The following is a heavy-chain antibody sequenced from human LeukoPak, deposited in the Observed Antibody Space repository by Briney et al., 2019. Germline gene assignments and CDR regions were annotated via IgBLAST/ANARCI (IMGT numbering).Heavy chain of an antibody. D-gene: IGHD3-16*02. J-gene: IGHJ4*02. V-gene: IGHV3-53*04. CDR2: IYSGGST. CDR1: GFTVSSNY. CDR3: ASSYVWGSYRPGRSDY. Sequence: GGSLRLSCAASGFTVSSNYMSWVRQAPGKGLEWVSVIYSGGSTYYADSVKGRFTISRHNSKNTLYLQMNSLRAEDTAVYYCASSYVWGSYRPGRSDYWGQGTLVTVSS.